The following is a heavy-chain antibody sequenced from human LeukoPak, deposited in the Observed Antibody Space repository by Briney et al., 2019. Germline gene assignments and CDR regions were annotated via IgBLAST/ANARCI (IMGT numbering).Heavy chain of an antibody. V-gene: IGHV4-59*08. CDR3: ASGYYYRNDH. D-gene: IGHD3-10*01. J-gene: IGHJ4*02. Sequence: SETLSLTCNVSGGSISSDYWSWIRQPPGKGLEWIGYIYYSGSIKYSPSLKSRVTISVDTSKRQFSLKLSSVTAADTAVYYCASGYYYRNDHWGQGTLVTVSS. CDR1: GGSISSDY. CDR2: IYYSGSI.